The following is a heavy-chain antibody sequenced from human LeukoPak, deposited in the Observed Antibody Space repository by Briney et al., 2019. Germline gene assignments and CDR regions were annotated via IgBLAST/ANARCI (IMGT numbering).Heavy chain of an antibody. CDR2: INPSGGST. J-gene: IGHJ4*02. CDR1: GYTFTSYY. Sequence: ASVKVSCKASGYTFTSYYMHWVRQAPGQGLEWMGIINPSGGSTSYAQKFQGRVTMTTDTSTSTAYMELRSLRSDDTAVYYCARPTIFGVAPEDYWGQGTLVTVSS. D-gene: IGHD3-3*01. CDR3: ARPTIFGVAPEDY. V-gene: IGHV1-46*01.